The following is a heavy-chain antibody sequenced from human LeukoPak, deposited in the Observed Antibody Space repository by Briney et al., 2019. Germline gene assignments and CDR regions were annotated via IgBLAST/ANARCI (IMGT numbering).Heavy chain of an antibody. Sequence: SVKVSCKASGDTFISYAICCVRPAPGQGLGWMGRIIPILGIANYAKKFQGRVTITADKSTSTAYMELSSLRSEDTAVYYCARAKLYGDLSNWGQGTLVTVSS. CDR1: GDTFISYA. CDR2: IIPILGIA. J-gene: IGHJ4*02. V-gene: IGHV1-69*04. CDR3: ARAKLYGDLSN. D-gene: IGHD4-17*01.